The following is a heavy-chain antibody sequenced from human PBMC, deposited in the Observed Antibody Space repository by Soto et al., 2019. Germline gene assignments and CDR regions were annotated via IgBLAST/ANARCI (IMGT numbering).Heavy chain of an antibody. CDR3: AREREPRLSDH. D-gene: IGHD6-6*01. CDR1: GFTFKRFW. V-gene: IGHV3-7*03. Sequence: EVQLVESGGGLVQPGGSLRLSCATSGFTFKRFWMNWVRQAQGKGLEWVVTIKGDGSEKQYADAVKGRFTVSRDNAKNLVYLQMDSLRAEDTALYYCAREREPRLSDHWGQGTLVTVSS. J-gene: IGHJ4*02. CDR2: IKGDGSEK.